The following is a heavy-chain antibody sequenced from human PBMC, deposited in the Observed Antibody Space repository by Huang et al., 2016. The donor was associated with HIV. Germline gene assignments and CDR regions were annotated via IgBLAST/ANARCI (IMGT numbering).Heavy chain of an antibody. CDR3: AKDGRGSGTYYDYFEY. D-gene: IGHD1-26*01. Sequence: QVQLVESGGGVVQPGRSLRLSCAAFGFTFNKFEMHGVRQGPGKGLEWLAIISYDGSSKYHADSVKGRFTISRDNSKNTVYLQMNSLRVEDTAVYYCAKDGRGSGTYYDYFEYWGQGTLVTVSS. J-gene: IGHJ4*02. CDR1: GFTFNKFE. CDR2: ISYDGSSK. V-gene: IGHV3-30*18.